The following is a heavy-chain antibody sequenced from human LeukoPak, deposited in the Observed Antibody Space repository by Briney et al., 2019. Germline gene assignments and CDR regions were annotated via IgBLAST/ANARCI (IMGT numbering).Heavy chain of an antibody. Sequence: SVKVSCKASGFTFTSSAVQWVRQARGQRLEWIGWIVVGSGNTNYAQKFQGRVTMTRNTSISTAYMELSSLRSEDTAVYYCAFQGIAAAGTPLGYWGQGTLVTVSS. J-gene: IGHJ4*02. V-gene: IGHV1-58*01. CDR1: GFTFTSSA. CDR3: AFQGIAAAGTPLGY. D-gene: IGHD6-13*01. CDR2: IVVGSGNT.